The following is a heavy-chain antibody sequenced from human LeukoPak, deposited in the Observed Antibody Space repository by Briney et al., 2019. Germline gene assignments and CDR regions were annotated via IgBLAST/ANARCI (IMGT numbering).Heavy chain of an antibody. CDR2: INHSGST. Sequence: SETLSLTYAVYGGSFSGYYWSWIRQPPGKGLEWIGEINHSGSTNYNPSLKSRVTISVDTSKNQFSLKLSSVTAADTAVYYCARGRPWFDPWGQGTLVTVSS. CDR3: ARGRPWFDP. J-gene: IGHJ5*02. CDR1: GGSFSGYY. V-gene: IGHV4-34*01.